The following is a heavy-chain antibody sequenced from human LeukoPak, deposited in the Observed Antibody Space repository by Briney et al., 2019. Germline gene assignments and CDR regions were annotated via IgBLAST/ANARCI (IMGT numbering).Heavy chain of an antibody. J-gene: IGHJ4*02. D-gene: IGHD3-22*01. CDR3: ARGTSKSSGHNPYY. CDR1: GFTFSSYS. V-gene: IGHV3-21*01. Sequence: GGSLRLSCAASGFTFSSYSMNWVRQAPGKGLEWVSSISSSSSYIYYADSVKGRFTISGDNAKNSLYLQMNSLRAEDTAVYYCARGTSKSSGHNPYYWGQGTLVTVSS. CDR2: ISSSSSYI.